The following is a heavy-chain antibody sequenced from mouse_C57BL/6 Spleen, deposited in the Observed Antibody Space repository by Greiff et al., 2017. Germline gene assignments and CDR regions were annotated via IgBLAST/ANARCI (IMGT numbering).Heavy chain of an antibody. Sequence: QVQLQQSGAELVMPGASVKLSCKASGYTFTSYWMHWVKQRPGQGLEWIGEIDPSDSYTNYNQKFKGKSTLTVDKSSSTAYMQLSSLTSEDSAVYYCARYYDGTTGFAYWGQGTLVTVSA. CDR3: ARYYDGTTGFAY. J-gene: IGHJ3*01. D-gene: IGHD2-3*01. CDR1: GYTFTSYW. V-gene: IGHV1-69*01. CDR2: IDPSDSYT.